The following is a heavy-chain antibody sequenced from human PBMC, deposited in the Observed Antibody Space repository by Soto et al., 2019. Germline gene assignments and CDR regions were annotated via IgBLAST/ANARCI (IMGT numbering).Heavy chain of an antibody. CDR3: ARAAKFGELYH. D-gene: IGHD3-10*02. J-gene: IGHJ5*02. Sequence: PSETLSLTCTVSGVSIRSYYWSWVRQSAGKGLEWIGCIYVSGINNYDPSLRSRVTMSEDTSKNQLSLTLTSVTAADTAIYYCARAAKFGELYHWGQGTPVTVSS. CDR1: GVSIRSYY. CDR2: IYVSGIN. V-gene: IGHV4-4*07.